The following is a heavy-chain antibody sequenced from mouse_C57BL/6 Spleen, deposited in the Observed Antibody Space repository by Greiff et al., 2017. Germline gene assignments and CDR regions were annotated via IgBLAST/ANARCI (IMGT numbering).Heavy chain of an antibody. Sequence: VQLQQPGAELVKPGASVKMSCKASGYTFTSYWITWVKQRPGHGLEWIGDIYPGSGSTNYNEKFKSKATLTVDTSSSTSYMQLSILTSEDSAVYYCARALTGKWDYWGQGTTLTVSS. CDR3: ARALTGKWDY. J-gene: IGHJ2*01. D-gene: IGHD4-1*01. V-gene: IGHV1-55*01. CDR1: GYTFTSYW. CDR2: IYPGSGST.